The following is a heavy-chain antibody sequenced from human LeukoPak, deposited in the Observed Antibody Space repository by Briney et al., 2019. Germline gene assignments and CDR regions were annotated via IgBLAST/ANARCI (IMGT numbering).Heavy chain of an antibody. D-gene: IGHD1-7*01. CDR3: ARVDKNGGTTFNY. CDR2: INYSGGT. Sequence: PSETLSLTCAVYGGSFSVYYWSWIRQPPGKGLEWIGEINYSGGTNYNPSLKSRVTISVDTSKNQLSLKLSSVSAADTAIYYCARVDKNGGTTFNYWGQGTLVTVSS. V-gene: IGHV4-34*01. CDR1: GGSFSVYY. J-gene: IGHJ4*02.